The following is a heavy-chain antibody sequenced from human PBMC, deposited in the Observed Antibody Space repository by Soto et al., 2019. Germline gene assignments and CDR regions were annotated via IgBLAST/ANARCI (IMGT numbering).Heavy chain of an antibody. D-gene: IGHD6-13*01. Sequence: EVQLVESGGGSVPPGRSLRLSCAASGFTFENYAMHWVRQAPGKGLEWVSGINWNSAHIGYADSVKGRFTISRDNTRNSVYLQMNSLSVEDTALYYCSTFDAAAAVPVFDVWGQGTMGTVSS. V-gene: IGHV3-9*01. CDR3: STFDAAAAVPVFDV. CDR1: GFTFENYA. CDR2: INWNSAHI. J-gene: IGHJ3*01.